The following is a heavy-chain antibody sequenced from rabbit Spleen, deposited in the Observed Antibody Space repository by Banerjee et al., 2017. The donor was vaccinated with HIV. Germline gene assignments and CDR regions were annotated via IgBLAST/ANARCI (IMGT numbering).Heavy chain of an antibody. Sequence: QSLEESGGGLVQPEGSLTLTCTASAFSFNNNYYMCWVRQAPGKGLEWIACIYGGDGISTAYASWAKGRFIMSRTSSTKVTLQMTSLTAADTATYFCARDTATSFSSYGMDLWGPGTLVTVS. V-gene: IGHV1S40*01. CDR2: IYGGDGIST. D-gene: IGHD7-1*01. J-gene: IGHJ6*01. CDR1: AFSFNNNYY. CDR3: ARDTATSFSSYGMDL.